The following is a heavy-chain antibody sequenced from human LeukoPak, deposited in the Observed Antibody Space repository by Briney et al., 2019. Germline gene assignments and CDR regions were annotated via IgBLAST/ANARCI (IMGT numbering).Heavy chain of an antibody. CDR3: ASCNDSSGYFAY. CDR2: VNTNTGNP. V-gene: IGHV7-4-1*02. Sequence: ASVTVSCERSGYTFTDYAINWVRQAPGQGLEYMGWVNTNTGNPTYAQGFTGRFVFSSDSSVSTAYLQITSLKADDSAIYFCASCNDSSGYFAYWGQGTLVTVSS. D-gene: IGHD3-22*01. CDR1: GYTFTDYA. J-gene: IGHJ4*02.